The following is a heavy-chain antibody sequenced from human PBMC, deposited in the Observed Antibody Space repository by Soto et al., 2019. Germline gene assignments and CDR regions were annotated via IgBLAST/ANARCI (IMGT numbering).Heavy chain of an antibody. J-gene: IGHJ6*02. CDR1: NGSLTGHY. Sequence: SETLSLTCAVYNGSLTGHYWTWIRQPPGKGLEWIGEIDHSGITNYNPSLKSRVTISVDTSKNRFSLILTSVTAADTAVYYCARVRYYDSSGYYSRDYYGMDVWGQGTTVTVSS. V-gene: IGHV4-34*01. CDR3: ARVRYYDSSGYYSRDYYGMDV. CDR2: IDHSGIT. D-gene: IGHD3-22*01.